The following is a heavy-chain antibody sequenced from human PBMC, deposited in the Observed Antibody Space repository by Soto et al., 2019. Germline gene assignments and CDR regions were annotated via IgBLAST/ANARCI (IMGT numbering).Heavy chain of an antibody. CDR3: AGGWFVDREPATFDI. CDR1: GGSISSSNW. D-gene: IGHD2-15*01. CDR2: GYHSGST. V-gene: IGHV4-4*02. Sequence: QVQLQESGPGLVKPSGTLSLTCAVSGGSISSSNWWSWVRQPPGKGAEGIGGGYHSGSTTYYPSLKSRVTISVDKSKNQFSLKLRSVTAADTAVYYCAGGWFVDREPATFDICGQGTMVTVSS. J-gene: IGHJ3*02.